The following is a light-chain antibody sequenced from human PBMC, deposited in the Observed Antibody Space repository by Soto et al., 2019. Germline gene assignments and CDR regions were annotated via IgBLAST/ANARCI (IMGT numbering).Light chain of an antibody. CDR2: LGS. V-gene: IGKV2-28*01. Sequence: DVVMTQSPLSLPVTPGEPASISCRSSQSLLHSNGYNYLDWYLQKPGQSPQLLIYLGSNRASGVPDRFSGSGSGTHFTLKISRVEAEDVGVYYCMQPLRTPWTFGQGTKVEIK. CDR3: MQPLRTPWT. CDR1: QSLLHSNGYNY. J-gene: IGKJ1*01.